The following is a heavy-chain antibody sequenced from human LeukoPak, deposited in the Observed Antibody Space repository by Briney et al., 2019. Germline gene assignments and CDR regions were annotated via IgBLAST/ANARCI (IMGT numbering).Heavy chain of an antibody. V-gene: IGHV5-51*01. CDR1: GFTFSTYS. CDR3: ARHSCYDS. Sequence: GESLKISCKGSGFTFSTYSFAWVRQMPGKGLEWMWVIYAGDSSIRYSPSFQGQVTISVDKSISTVYLQWSSLKASDSAIYYCARHSCYDSWGQGTLVTVSS. D-gene: IGHD3-16*01. J-gene: IGHJ4*02. CDR2: IYAGDSSI.